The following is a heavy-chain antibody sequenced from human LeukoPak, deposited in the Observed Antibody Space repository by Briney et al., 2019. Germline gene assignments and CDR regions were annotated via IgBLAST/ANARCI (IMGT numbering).Heavy chain of an antibody. J-gene: IGHJ4*02. Sequence: PGGSLRLSCAASGFTFSSYWMSWVRQAPGKGLERVANINKDGGVKYYMESVKGRFTISRDNAKNSLYLQMNSLTVEDTAVYYCARDMGWQQFDQWGQGTLVTVSS. D-gene: IGHD5-24*01. CDR2: INKDGGVK. CDR3: ARDMGWQQFDQ. V-gene: IGHV3-7*01. CDR1: GFTFSSYW.